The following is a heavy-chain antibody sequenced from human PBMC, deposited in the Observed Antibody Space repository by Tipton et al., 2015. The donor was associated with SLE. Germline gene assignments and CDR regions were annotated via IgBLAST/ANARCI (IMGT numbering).Heavy chain of an antibody. CDR2: IYYSGST. CDR3: ARGTTDTGRFDP. CDR1: GGSISSSSYY. Sequence: TLSLTCTVSGGSISSSSYYWGWIRQPPGKGLEWIGSIYYSGSTYYNPSLKSRVTISVDTSKNQFSLKLSSVTAADTAVYYCARGTTDTGRFDPWGQGTLVTVSS. J-gene: IGHJ5*02. V-gene: IGHV4-39*07. D-gene: IGHD5-18*01.